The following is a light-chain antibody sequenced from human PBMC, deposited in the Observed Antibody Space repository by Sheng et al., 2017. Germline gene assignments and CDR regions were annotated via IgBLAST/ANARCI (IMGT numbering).Light chain of an antibody. Sequence: DIQMTQSPSSVSASVGDRVTITCRANQDISNFLAWYQQKPGKAPKPLIYAASSLQGGVPSRFSGSGSGTDFTLSISNLQTEDFATYYCQHFDSFPLTFGGGTKVEIK. CDR2: AAS. V-gene: IGKV1-16*01. J-gene: IGKJ4*01. CDR3: QHFDSFPLT. CDR1: QDISNF.